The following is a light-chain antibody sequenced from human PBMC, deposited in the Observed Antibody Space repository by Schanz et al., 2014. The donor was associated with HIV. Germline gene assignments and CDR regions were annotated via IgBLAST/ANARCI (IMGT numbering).Light chain of an antibody. V-gene: IGLV2-14*01. CDR3: SSYTTSSTLV. CDR2: DVS. CDR1: SSDVGYYNY. Sequence: QSVLTQPASVSGSPGQSITISCTGTSSDVGYYNYVSWDQQHPGKAPKIMIYDVSNRPSGVSNRFSGSKSGSTASLTISGLQAEDEADYYCSSYTTSSTLVFGTGTKLTVL. J-gene: IGLJ1*01.